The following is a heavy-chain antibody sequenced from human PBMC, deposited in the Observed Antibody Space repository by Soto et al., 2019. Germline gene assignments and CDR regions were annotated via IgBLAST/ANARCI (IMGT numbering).Heavy chain of an antibody. Sequence: QVQLEQSGPEVKKPGASVKVSCKTSGYSFIDYGVGWVRQVPGQGLEWLGWISAYDGDTKFEEKVQDRVTMTTDTSTATAFMELRSLTSDDTAVYYCARAGRAFRTSHYYFFYMDVWDKGTTVTVSS. CDR3: ARAGRAFRTSHYYFFYMDV. D-gene: IGHD1-1*01. V-gene: IGHV1-18*01. J-gene: IGHJ6*03. CDR1: GYSFIDYG. CDR2: ISAYDGDT.